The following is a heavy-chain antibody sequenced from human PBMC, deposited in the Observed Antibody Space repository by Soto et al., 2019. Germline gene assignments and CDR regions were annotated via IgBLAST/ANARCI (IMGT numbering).Heavy chain of an antibody. CDR3: ATDFWSGYYTRGNWFDP. CDR2: ISYDGSNK. Sequence: VQLVESGGGVVQPGRSLRLSCAASGFTFSSYAMHWVRQAPGKGLEWVAVISYDGSNKYYADSVKGRFTISRDNSKNTLYLQMNSLRAEDTAVYYCATDFWSGYYTRGNWFDPWGQGTLVTVSS. J-gene: IGHJ5*02. D-gene: IGHD3-3*01. V-gene: IGHV3-30-3*01. CDR1: GFTFSSYA.